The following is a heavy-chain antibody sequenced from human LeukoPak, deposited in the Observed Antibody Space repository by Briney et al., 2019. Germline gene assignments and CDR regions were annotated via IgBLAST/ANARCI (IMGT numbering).Heavy chain of an antibody. J-gene: IGHJ4*02. D-gene: IGHD2-2*01. Sequence: ASVTLSFTSSGSTFTGYYVDWLRRCPGQGLEWMGRINPNSGGTKYAHNFQDRVTMTRDTSITTAYMELSSLRYDDTAVYYCARVTSTSCVDYWGQGTLVTVSS. V-gene: IGHV1-2*02. CDR2: INPNSGGT. CDR3: ARVTSTSCVDY. CDR1: GSTFTGYY.